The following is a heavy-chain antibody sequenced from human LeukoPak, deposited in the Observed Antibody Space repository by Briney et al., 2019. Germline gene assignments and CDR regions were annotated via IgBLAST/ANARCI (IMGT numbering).Heavy chain of an antibody. CDR3: VRDSPHWTLDY. D-gene: IGHD1-1*01. V-gene: IGHV3-33*01. CDR1: GLRINNYA. J-gene: IGHJ4*02. CDR2: LWSNGNTR. Sequence: PGGSLRLSCAASGLRINNYAMHWVRQAPGKGLEWVAILWSNGNTRFYADSVKGGFTISRDTSTNTLYLHMDSLRVEAAAVYHCVRDSPHWTLDYWGQGTLVTVSS.